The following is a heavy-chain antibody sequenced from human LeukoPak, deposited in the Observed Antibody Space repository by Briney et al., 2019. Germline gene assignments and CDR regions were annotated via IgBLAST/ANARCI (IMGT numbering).Heavy chain of an antibody. Sequence: GGSLRLSGAASGFTVSSNYMSWVRQAPGKGLEWVSVIYSGGSTYYADSVKGRFTISRDNSKNTLYLQMNSLRAEDTAVYYCARARRHYGMDVWGQGTTVTVSS. J-gene: IGHJ6*02. CDR1: GFTVSSNY. V-gene: IGHV3-66*01. CDR3: ARARRHYGMDV. CDR2: IYSGGST. D-gene: IGHD6-25*01.